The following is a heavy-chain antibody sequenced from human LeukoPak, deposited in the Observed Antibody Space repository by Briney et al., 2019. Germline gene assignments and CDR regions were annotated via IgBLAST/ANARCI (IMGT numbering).Heavy chain of an antibody. V-gene: IGHV4-4*02. CDR2: IYHSGST. Sequence: SGTLSLTRAVSGGSISSSNWWSWVRQPPGKGLEWIGEIYHSGSTNYSPSLKSRATISLDRSKNQVSLRLNSVTAADTALYYCAGLVGRYSNGMYYYFDYWGQGILVTVSS. CDR1: GGSISSSNW. J-gene: IGHJ4*02. D-gene: IGHD1-26*01. CDR3: AGLVGRYSNGMYYYFDY.